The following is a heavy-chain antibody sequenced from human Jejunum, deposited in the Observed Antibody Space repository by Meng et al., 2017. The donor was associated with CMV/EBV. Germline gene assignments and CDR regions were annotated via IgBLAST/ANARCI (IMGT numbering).Heavy chain of an antibody. CDR2: ISSSGGST. CDR3: AGGGPAIYSPFDP. D-gene: IGHD3-16*01. J-gene: IGHJ5*02. V-gene: IGHV3-23*01. Sequence: AASGFSFSNYPMSWVRQAPGRGLEWVSGISSSGGSTYDADSVKGRFSISRDNSRNTLYLQMMSLRADDTAVYYCAGGGPAIYSPFDPWGQGTLVTVSS. CDR1: GFSFSNYP.